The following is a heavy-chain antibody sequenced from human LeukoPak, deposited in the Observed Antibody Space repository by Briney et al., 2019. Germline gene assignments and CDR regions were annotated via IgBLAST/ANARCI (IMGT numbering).Heavy chain of an antibody. V-gene: IGHV1-8*01. CDR2: MNPNSGNT. CDR1: GYTFTSYD. D-gene: IGHD3-10*01. J-gene: IGHJ4*02. Sequence: ASVKVSCKASGYTFTSYDINCVRPATGQGLEWMGCMNPNSGNTGYAQKFQGRVTMTRNTSISTAYMELSSLRSEDTAVYYCARGVTMVRGVIPYDYWGRGTLVTVSS. CDR3: ARGVTMVRGVIPYDY.